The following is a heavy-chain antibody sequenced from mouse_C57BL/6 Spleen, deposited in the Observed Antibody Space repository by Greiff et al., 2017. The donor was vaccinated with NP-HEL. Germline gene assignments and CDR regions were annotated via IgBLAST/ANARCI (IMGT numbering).Heavy chain of an antibody. CDR2: INPNNGGT. J-gene: IGHJ3*01. D-gene: IGHD1-1*01. V-gene: IGHV1-26*01. CDR3: AGDYGSSYVFAY. Sequence: EVQLQQSGPELVKPGASVKISCKASGYTFTDYYMNWVKQSHGKSLEWIGDINPNNGGTSYNQKFKGKATLTVDKSSSTAYMELRSLTSEDSAVYYCAGDYGSSYVFAYWGQGTLVTVSA. CDR1: GYTFTDYY.